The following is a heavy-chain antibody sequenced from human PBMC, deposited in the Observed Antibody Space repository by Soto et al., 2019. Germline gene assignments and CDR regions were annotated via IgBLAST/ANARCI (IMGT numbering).Heavy chain of an antibody. V-gene: IGHV4-34*01. CDR3: AMGSSSWELYNWFDP. CDR1: GGYFSGYY. D-gene: IGHD6-13*01. CDR2: INHSGST. J-gene: IGHJ5*02. Sequence: SATLSLTCAGYGGYFSGYYWSWIRQPPGRGLEWIGEINHSGSTNYNPSLKSRVTISVDTSKNQFSLKLSSVTAADTAVYYCAMGSSSWELYNWFDPWGQGTLVTVSS.